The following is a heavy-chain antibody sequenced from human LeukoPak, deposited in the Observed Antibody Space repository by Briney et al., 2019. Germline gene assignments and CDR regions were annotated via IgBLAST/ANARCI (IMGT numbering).Heavy chain of an antibody. CDR2: IYTSGST. Sequence: PSETLSLTCTVSGGSISSGSYYWSWIRQPAGKGVEWIGRIYTSGSTNYNPSLKSRATISVETSGNQFSLKLSSVTAADTAVYYCARERDGSGTQRGLDYWGQGTLVTVSS. CDR1: GGSISSGSYY. V-gene: IGHV4-61*02. CDR3: ARERDGSGTQRGLDY. J-gene: IGHJ4*02. D-gene: IGHD3-10*01.